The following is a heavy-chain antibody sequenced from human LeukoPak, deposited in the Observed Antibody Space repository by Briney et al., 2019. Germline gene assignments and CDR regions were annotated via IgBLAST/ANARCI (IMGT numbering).Heavy chain of an antibody. CDR2: ISDSGGST. Sequence: GGSLRLSCAVSGITLSNYGMSWVRQAPGKGLEWVAGISDSGGSTNYADSVKGRFTISRDNSKNTLYMQMNSLRAEDTAVYYCAKEGVVTLRAFDIWGQGTMVTVSS. D-gene: IGHD4-23*01. CDR3: AKEGVVTLRAFDI. V-gene: IGHV3-23*01. J-gene: IGHJ3*02. CDR1: GITLSNYG.